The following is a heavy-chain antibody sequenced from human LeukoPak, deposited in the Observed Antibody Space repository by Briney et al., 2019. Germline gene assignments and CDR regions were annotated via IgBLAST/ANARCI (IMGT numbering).Heavy chain of an antibody. CDR1: GFTFSSYS. CDR3: ARDINFGWYFDY. J-gene: IGHJ4*02. V-gene: IGHV3-21*01. CDR2: ISSSSSYI. Sequence: GGSLRLSCAASGFTFSSYSMNWVRQAPGKGLEWVSSISSSSSYIYYADSVKGRFTISRDNAKNSLYLQMNSLRAEDTAVYYCARDINFGWYFDYWGQGTLVTVSS. D-gene: IGHD3-3*01.